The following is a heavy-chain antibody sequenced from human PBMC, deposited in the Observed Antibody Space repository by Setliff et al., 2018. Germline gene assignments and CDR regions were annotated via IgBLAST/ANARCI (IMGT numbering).Heavy chain of an antibody. CDR1: GGSVSPYF. CDR2: IYHNGNT. CDR3: ARDRTAYTYGLDV. V-gene: IGHV4-59*02. J-gene: IGHJ6*02. Sequence: TSETLSLTCTVSGGSVSPYFWSWIRQPPGKGLEWIGYIYHNGNTSFNPSLKSRVNMSVDTSNNQLVLNLKAVTAADTAVYYCARDRTAYTYGLDVWGQGTTVTVSS. D-gene: IGHD3-16*01.